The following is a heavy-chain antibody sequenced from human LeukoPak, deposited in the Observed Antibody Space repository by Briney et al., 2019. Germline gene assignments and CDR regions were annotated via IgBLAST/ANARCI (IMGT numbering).Heavy chain of an antibody. Sequence: SETLSLTCAVYGGSFSGYYWSWIRRPPGKGLEWIGEINHSGSTNCNPSLKSRVTISVDTSKNQFSLKLSSVTAADTAVYYCARENTNPGYSYGYWRKNYYMDVWGKGTTVTVSS. CDR1: GGSFSGYY. CDR3: ARENTNPGYSYGYWRKNYYMDV. CDR2: INHSGST. D-gene: IGHD5-18*01. V-gene: IGHV4-34*01. J-gene: IGHJ6*03.